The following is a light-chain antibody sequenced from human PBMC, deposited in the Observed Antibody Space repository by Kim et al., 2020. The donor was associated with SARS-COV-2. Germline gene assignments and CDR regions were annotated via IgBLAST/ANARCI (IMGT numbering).Light chain of an antibody. V-gene: IGKV1-27*01. J-gene: IGKJ1*01. CDR1: QVISNF. CDR2: DAS. CDR3: QRYNSAPWT. Sequence: GDRVTIPCRSSQVISNFLAWYQQKPGKVPQLLIYDASVLQSGVPSRFSGSGSGTDFTLTISGLQPEDIASYYCQRYNSAPWTFGQGTKLEI.